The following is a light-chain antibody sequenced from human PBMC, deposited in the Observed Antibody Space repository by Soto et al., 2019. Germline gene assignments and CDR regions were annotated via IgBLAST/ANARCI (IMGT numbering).Light chain of an antibody. V-gene: IGKV1-39*01. CDR1: QSISSY. J-gene: IGKJ2*01. CDR3: QQSYSTPYT. CDR2: AAS. Sequence: DIQMTQSPSSLSASVGDRVTITCRASQSISSYLNWYQQKPGQAPKLLIYAASSLQSGVPSRFSGRGSGTDVTLTIRSLQPEDCATYYCQQSYSTPYTFGQGTKLEIK.